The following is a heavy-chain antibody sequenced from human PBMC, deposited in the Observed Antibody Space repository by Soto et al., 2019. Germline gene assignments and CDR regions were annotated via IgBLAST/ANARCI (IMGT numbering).Heavy chain of an antibody. V-gene: IGHV3-30*18. Sequence: GGSLRLSCAASGFTFSTYGMHWVRQAPGKGLEWVGLISYDGSYKYYAESMKGRLTISRDNSKNTLYLQLNSLRAADTAVYYCAKDPTYDSSGYYLYYGMDVWGQGTTVTVSS. CDR2: ISYDGSYK. CDR3: AKDPTYDSSGYYLYYGMDV. CDR1: GFTFSTYG. J-gene: IGHJ6*02. D-gene: IGHD3-22*01.